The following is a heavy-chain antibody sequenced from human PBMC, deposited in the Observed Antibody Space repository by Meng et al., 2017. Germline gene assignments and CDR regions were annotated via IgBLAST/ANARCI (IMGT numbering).Heavy chain of an antibody. Sequence: VRVVEEGGGLIQHGGSLGISCAASGFTVSGNYMSWVRQAPGKGLEWVSVIYSGGSTYYADSVKGRFTISRDNSKNTLYLQMNSLRAEDTAVYYCARDWRYWGQGTLVTVSS. D-gene: IGHD1-1*01. J-gene: IGHJ4*02. CDR1: GFTVSGNY. CDR2: IYSGGST. CDR3: ARDWRY. V-gene: IGHV3-53*01.